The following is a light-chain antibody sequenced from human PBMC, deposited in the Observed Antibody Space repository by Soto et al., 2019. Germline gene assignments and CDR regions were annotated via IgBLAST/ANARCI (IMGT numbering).Light chain of an antibody. J-gene: IGLJ1*01. CDR3: CSYAGSYTHV. Sequence: QSALTQPRSVSGSPGQSVTISCTGTSSDVGGYNYVSWYQQHPGTAPKLMIYDVSKRPSGVPDRFSGSKSGNTASLTISGLQAEDEDDYYCCSYAGSYTHVFGTGTKVTVL. CDR1: SSDVGGYNY. CDR2: DVS. V-gene: IGLV2-11*01.